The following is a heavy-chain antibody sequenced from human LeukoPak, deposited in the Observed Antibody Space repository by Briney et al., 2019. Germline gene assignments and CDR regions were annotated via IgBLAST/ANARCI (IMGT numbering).Heavy chain of an antibody. CDR3: AGITGVKDDY. CDR1: GFTFSNFG. Sequence: GGSLRLSCAASGFTFSNFGGNWVRQAPGKGLEWVAFIRYDGSNKYYADSVKGRFTISRDNSKNTLYLQMNSLRAEDTAVYYCAGITGVKDDYWGQGTLVTVSS. D-gene: IGHD3-10*01. V-gene: IGHV3-30*02. CDR2: IRYDGSNK. J-gene: IGHJ4*02.